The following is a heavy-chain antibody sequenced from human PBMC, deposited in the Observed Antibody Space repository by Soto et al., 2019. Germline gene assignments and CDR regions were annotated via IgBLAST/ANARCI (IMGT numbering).Heavy chain of an antibody. Sequence: GGSLRLSCAAAGFTFSSYGMSWVRQAPGKGLEWVSAVSGSGGSVYYADSVRGRFTISRDNSKNTLYLQVNSLRAEDTDIYYCAKGSVVGADYSYGMDVWGQGTTVTVSS. CDR3: AKGSVVGADYSYGMDV. D-gene: IGHD2-2*01. CDR1: GFTFSSYG. CDR2: VSGSGGSV. V-gene: IGHV3-23*01. J-gene: IGHJ6*02.